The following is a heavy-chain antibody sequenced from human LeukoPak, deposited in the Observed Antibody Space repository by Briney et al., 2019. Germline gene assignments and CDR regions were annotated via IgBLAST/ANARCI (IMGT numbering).Heavy chain of an antibody. V-gene: IGHV4-59*12. CDR1: GDSIDSYY. J-gene: IGHJ4*02. CDR2: IYYRGTT. CDR3: ARLPRYGGYDHFDH. D-gene: IGHD5-12*01. Sequence: SETLSLTCTVSGDSIDSYYWSWIRQPPGKGLEWIGYIYYRGTTSYNPFLKSRVTISVDTSKNQFSLKLNSVTAADTAVYYCARLPRYGGYDHFDHWGQGILVIVSS.